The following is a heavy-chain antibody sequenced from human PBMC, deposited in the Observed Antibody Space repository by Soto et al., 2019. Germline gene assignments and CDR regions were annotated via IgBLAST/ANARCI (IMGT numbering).Heavy chain of an antibody. J-gene: IGHJ3*02. D-gene: IGHD3-10*01. CDR3: AHFPSKRITMVRGVSNAFEI. V-gene: IGHV2-5*01. Sequence: SGPTLVNPTQTLTLTCTFSGFSLSTSGVGVGWIRQPPGKALEWLALIYWNDDKRYSPSLKSRLTITKDTSKNQVVLTMTNMDPVDTATYYCAHFPSKRITMVRGVSNAFEIWGQGTMVTVSS. CDR2: IYWNDDK. CDR1: GFSLSTSGVG.